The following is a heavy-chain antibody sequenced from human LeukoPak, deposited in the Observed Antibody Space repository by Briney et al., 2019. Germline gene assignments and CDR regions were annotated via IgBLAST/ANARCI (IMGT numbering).Heavy chain of an antibody. V-gene: IGHV3-23*01. CDR1: GFTFSSYW. CDR2: ISPGGDIT. Sequence: GGSLRLSCAASGFTFSSYWMSWVRQAPGKGLEWVSGISPGGDITYYAESVKGRFFISRDNSKNTVILQMHSLRAEDTAIYYCAKDDGWIQFNSWGQGTLVTVSS. CDR3: AKDDGWIQFNS. D-gene: IGHD5-18*01. J-gene: IGHJ4*02.